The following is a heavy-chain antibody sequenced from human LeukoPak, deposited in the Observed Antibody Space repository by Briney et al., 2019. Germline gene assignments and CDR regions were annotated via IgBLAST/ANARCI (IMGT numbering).Heavy chain of an antibody. CDR1: GYTFTSYD. Sequence: ASVKVSCKASGYTFTSYDINWVRQATGQGLEWMGWMNPNSGNTGYAQKFQGRVTMTRNTSISTAYMELSSLRSEDTAVYYCARGLRIYYGSGKDGMDVWGQGTTVTVSS. CDR3: ARGLRIYYGSGKDGMDV. V-gene: IGHV1-8*01. D-gene: IGHD3-10*01. J-gene: IGHJ6*02. CDR2: MNPNSGNT.